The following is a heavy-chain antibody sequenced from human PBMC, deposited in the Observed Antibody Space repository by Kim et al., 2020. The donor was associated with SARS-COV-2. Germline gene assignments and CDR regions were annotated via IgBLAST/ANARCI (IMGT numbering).Heavy chain of an antibody. CDR3: AKESGPGGSSGYYSDY. Sequence: SVKGRFTISRDNSKNTLYLQMNSLRAEDTAVYYCAKESGPGGSSGYYSDYWGQGTLVTVSS. D-gene: IGHD3-22*01. J-gene: IGHJ4*02. V-gene: IGHV3-23*01.